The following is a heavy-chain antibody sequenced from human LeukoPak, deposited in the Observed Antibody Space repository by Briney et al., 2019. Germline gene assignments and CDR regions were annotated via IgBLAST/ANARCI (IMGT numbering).Heavy chain of an antibody. Sequence: GGSLRLSCAASGFTFSSSSMNWVRQAPGKGLEWVSYISSSSSTIYYADSVKGRFTISRDNAKNSLYLQMNSLRDEDTAVYYCARDRGSSGWYEVDYWGQGTLVTVSS. CDR1: GFTFSSSS. CDR2: ISSSSSTI. D-gene: IGHD6-19*01. V-gene: IGHV3-48*02. J-gene: IGHJ4*02. CDR3: ARDRGSSGWYEVDY.